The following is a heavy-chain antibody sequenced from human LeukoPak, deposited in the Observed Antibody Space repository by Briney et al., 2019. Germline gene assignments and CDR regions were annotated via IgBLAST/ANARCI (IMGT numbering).Heavy chain of an antibody. D-gene: IGHD2-15*01. Sequence: GGSLRLSCAASGFTFSSYEMNWVRQAPGKGLEWVSYISSSGSTIYYADSVKGRLTISRDNAKNSLYLQMNSLRAEDTAVYYCAGDFYCSGGSCYDYYYYMDVWGKGTTVTVSS. CDR1: GFTFSSYE. CDR2: ISSSGSTI. J-gene: IGHJ6*03. V-gene: IGHV3-48*03. CDR3: AGDFYCSGGSCYDYYYYMDV.